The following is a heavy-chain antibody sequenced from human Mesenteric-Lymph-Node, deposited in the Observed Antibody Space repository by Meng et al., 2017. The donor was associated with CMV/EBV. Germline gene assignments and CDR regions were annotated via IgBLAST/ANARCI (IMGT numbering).Heavy chain of an antibody. J-gene: IGHJ4*02. Sequence: GESLKISCAASGFTFSSYWMHWVRQAPGKGLVWVSRINSDGSSTTYADSVKGRFTISRDNAKNTLYLQMNSLRAEDTAVYYCARELRNSDSSYYFDYWGQGTLVTVSS. CDR3: ARELRNSDSSYYFDY. D-gene: IGHD4-11*01. CDR2: INSDGSST. CDR1: GFTFSSYW. V-gene: IGHV3-74*01.